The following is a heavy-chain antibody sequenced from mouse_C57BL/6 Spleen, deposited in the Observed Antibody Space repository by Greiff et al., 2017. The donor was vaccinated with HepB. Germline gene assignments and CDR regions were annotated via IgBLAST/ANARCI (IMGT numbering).Heavy chain of an antibody. Sequence: EVQLQQSGAELVKPGASVKLSCTASGFNIKDYYMHWVKQRTEQGLEWIGSIDPEDGETKYAPKFQGKATITADTSSNIAYLQLSSLTSEDTAVYYWARPPDHDGSSHAMEYRGQGTSVTVSS. V-gene: IGHV14-2*01. CDR1: GFNIKDYY. J-gene: IGHJ4*01. CDR3: ARPPDHDGSSHAMEY. D-gene: IGHD1-1*01. CDR2: IDPEDGET.